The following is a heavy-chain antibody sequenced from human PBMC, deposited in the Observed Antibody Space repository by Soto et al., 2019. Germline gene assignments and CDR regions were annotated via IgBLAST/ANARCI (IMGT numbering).Heavy chain of an antibody. V-gene: IGHV1-2*02. D-gene: IGHD3-3*01. Sequence: SVKVYCKASGYTFTGYYMHWVRQAPVQGLEWMGWINPNSGGTNYAQKFQGRVTMTRDTSISTAYMELSRLRSDDTAVYYCATGTIHSRIWSGYYPHWGQGTLVTVYS. CDR1: GYTFTGYY. CDR3: ATGTIHSRIWSGYYPH. CDR2: INPNSGGT. J-gene: IGHJ4*02.